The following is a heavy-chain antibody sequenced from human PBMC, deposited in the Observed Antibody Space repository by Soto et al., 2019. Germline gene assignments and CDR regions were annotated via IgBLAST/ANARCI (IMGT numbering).Heavy chain of an antibody. J-gene: IGHJ6*02. CDR3: AKESSADSSGYHYYYYYYGMDV. V-gene: IGHV3-23*01. CDR1: GFTFSSYA. D-gene: IGHD3-22*01. CDR2: ISGSGGST. Sequence: GGSLRLSCAASGFTFSSYAMSWVRQAPGKGLEWVSAISGSGGSTHYADSVKGRFTISRDNSKNTLYLQMNSLRAEDTAVYYCAKESSADSSGYHYYYYYYGMDVWGQGTTVTVSS.